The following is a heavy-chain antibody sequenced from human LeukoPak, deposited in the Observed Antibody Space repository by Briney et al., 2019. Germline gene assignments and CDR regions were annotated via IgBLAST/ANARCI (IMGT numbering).Heavy chain of an antibody. CDR1: GFTLSSYS. D-gene: IGHD3-22*01. V-gene: IGHV3-21*01. J-gene: IGHJ4*02. CDR2: ISSSSSYI. CDR3: ARGGGDSSGYFDY. Sequence: GGSLRLSCAASGFTLSSYSMNWVRQAPGKGLEWVSSISSSSSYIYYADSVKGRFTISRDNAKNSLYLQMNSLRAEDTAVYYCARGGGDSSGYFDYWGQGTLVTVSS.